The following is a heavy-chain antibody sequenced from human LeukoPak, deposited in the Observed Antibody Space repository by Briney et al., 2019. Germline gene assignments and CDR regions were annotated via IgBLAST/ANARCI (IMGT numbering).Heavy chain of an antibody. Sequence: ASVKVSCKASGYTFTGYYMHWVRQAPGQGLKWMGRINPNSGGTNYAQKFQGRVTMTRDTSISTAYMELSRLRSDDTAVYYCARAGLGQQLGGAHYWGQGTLVTVSS. J-gene: IGHJ4*02. CDR3: ARAGLGQQLGGAHY. V-gene: IGHV1-2*06. CDR1: GYTFTGYY. CDR2: INPNSGGT. D-gene: IGHD6-13*01.